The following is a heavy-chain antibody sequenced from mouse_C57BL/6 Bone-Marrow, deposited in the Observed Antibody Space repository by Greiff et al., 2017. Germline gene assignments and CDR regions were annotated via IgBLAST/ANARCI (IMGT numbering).Heavy chain of an antibody. CDR2: IHPKSGST. D-gene: IGHD4-1*01. V-gene: IGHV1-64*01. CDR3: ARVLTGFLFDY. CDR1: GYTFTSYW. Sequence: QVQLQQPGAELVKPGASVKLSCKASGYTFTSYWMHWVKQRPGQGLEWIGMIHPKSGSTNYNEKFKSKATLTVAKSSSTAYMQHSSLTSEDSAVYYCARVLTGFLFDYWGQGTTLTVSS. J-gene: IGHJ2*01.